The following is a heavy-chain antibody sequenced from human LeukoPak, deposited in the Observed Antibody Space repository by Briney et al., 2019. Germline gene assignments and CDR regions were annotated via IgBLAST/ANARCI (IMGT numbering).Heavy chain of an antibody. D-gene: IGHD3-10*01. Sequence: GGSLRLSCAVSGFTLSDYGIHWVRQAPGKGLEWVSIISSDGTIKYADSVKGRFTVSRDSSKNTVYLQMNSLRAEDTAVYYCARDILPSGSRAFDIWGQGTMVTVSS. CDR2: ISSDGTIK. J-gene: IGHJ3*02. CDR1: GFTLSDYG. V-gene: IGHV3-33*01. CDR3: ARDILPSGSRAFDI.